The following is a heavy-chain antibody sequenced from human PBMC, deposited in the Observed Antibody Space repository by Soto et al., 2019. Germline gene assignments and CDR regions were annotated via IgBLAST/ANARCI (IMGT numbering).Heavy chain of an antibody. V-gene: IGHV4-31*03. J-gene: IGHJ4*02. CDR1: GGSIKSGGYY. CDR2: IYNSRST. Sequence: QVQLQESGPGLVKPSQTLSLTCTVSGGSIKSGGYYWNWIRQHPGKGLEWIGYIYNSRSTYYNPSLKSRVTISGDTSKNQFSLKLSSVTAADTAVYYCARVTDPIDYWGQGTLVTVSS. CDR3: ARVTDPIDY.